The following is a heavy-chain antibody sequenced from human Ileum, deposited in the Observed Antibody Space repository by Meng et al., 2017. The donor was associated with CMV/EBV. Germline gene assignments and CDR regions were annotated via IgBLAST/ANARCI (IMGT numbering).Heavy chain of an antibody. D-gene: IGHD3-3*01. J-gene: IGHJ4*02. CDR2: INHSGGT. V-gene: IGHV4-34*01. Sequence: SETLSLTCAVYGGSFSGYYWSWIRQPPGKGLEWMGEINHSGGTNYNPSLKSRVTISVDTSKNQFSLKLSSVTAADTAVYYCARELLLTIFGVVTVGGYFDYWGQGTLVTVSS. CDR1: GGSFSGYY. CDR3: ARELLLTIFGVVTVGGYFDY.